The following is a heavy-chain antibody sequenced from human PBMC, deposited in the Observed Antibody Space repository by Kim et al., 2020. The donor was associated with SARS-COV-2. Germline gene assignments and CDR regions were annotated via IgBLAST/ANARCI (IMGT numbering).Heavy chain of an antibody. Sequence: SAASVKGRFTISRDNSKNTLYLQMNSLRAEDTAVDYCAKVGGSSTGGSDYWGQGTLVTVSS. CDR3: AKVGGSSTGGSDY. J-gene: IGHJ4*02. D-gene: IGHD1-26*01. V-gene: IGHV3-23*01.